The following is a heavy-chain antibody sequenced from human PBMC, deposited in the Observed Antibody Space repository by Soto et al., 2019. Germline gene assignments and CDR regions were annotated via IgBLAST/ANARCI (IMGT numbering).Heavy chain of an antibody. D-gene: IGHD6-19*01. Sequence: GGSLRLSCAASGFTFSSYAMSWFRQAPGKWLEWVSAISGSGGSTYYADSVKGRFTISRDNFKNTLYLQMNSLRAEDTAVYYCAKDLTVAGYFDYWGQGXLVTVSS. J-gene: IGHJ4*02. CDR3: AKDLTVAGYFDY. CDR1: GFTFSSYA. V-gene: IGHV3-23*01. CDR2: ISGSGGST.